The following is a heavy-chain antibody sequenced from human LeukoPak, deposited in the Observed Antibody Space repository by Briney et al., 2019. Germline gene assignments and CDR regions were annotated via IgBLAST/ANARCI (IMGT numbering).Heavy chain of an antibody. Sequence: GGSLRLSCAASGFTFSSYAMSWVRQAPGKGLEWVSAITGSGGSTYYADSVKGRFTISRDNSKNTLYLQMNSLSAEDTAVYYCARVGGSGSYRPYYYMDVWGKGTTVTISS. D-gene: IGHD3-10*01. CDR1: GFTFSSYA. CDR2: ITGSGGST. CDR3: ARVGGSGSYRPYYYMDV. V-gene: IGHV3-23*01. J-gene: IGHJ6*03.